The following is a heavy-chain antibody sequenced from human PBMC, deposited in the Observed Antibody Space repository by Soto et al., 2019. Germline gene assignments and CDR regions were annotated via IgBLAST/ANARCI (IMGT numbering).Heavy chain of an antibody. D-gene: IGHD3-10*01. CDR2: IDETGRT. J-gene: IGHJ6*02. Sequence: QVQLQQCGAGLLKPSETLSLPCAVSGESFSDYFWSWIRQPPGKGLEWIGEIDETGRTNYNPSLKSRVIMTVDTSKNQFSLNLSSVTAADTAMYYCARGVGSGRDYGLDVWGQGTTVTV. V-gene: IGHV4-34*01. CDR3: ARGVGSGRDYGLDV. CDR1: GESFSDYF.